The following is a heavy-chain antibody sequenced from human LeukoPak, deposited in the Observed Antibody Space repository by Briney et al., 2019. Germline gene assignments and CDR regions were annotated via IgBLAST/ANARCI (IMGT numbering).Heavy chain of an antibody. D-gene: IGHD2-21*02. J-gene: IGHJ6*03. CDR2: ISSNGGSA. V-gene: IGHV3-64*01. CDR1: GFTFSSYA. Sequence: PGGSLRLSCAASGFTFSSYAMHWVRQAPGKGLEYVSAISSNGGSAYYANSVKGRFTISRDNSKNTLYLQMGSLRAEDMAVYYCARGRGDSTLYYYYYYMDVWGKGTTVTVSS. CDR3: ARGRGDSTLYYYYYYMDV.